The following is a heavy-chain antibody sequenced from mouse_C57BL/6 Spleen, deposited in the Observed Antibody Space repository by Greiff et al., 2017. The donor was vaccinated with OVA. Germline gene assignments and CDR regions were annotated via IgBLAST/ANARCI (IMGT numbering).Heavy chain of an antibody. D-gene: IGHD2-4*01. V-gene: IGHV1-18*01. J-gene: IGHJ1*03. CDR2: INPNNGGT. Sequence: EVKLMESGPELVKPGASVKIPCKASGYTFTDYNMDWVKQSHGKSLEWIGDINPNNGGTIYNQKFKGKATLTVDKSSSTAYMELRSLTSEDTAVYYCARDDYDVDWYFDVWGTGTTVTVSS. CDR3: ARDDYDVDWYFDV. CDR1: GYTFTDYN.